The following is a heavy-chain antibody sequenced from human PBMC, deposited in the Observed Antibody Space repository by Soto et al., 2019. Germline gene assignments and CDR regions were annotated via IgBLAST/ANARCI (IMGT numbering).Heavy chain of an antibody. CDR1: GGSVNSGGYY. CDR3: ARGDIVVTGFFDY. Sequence: SETLSLTCPVSGGSVNSGGYYWNWIRQPPGKGLEWTGYIHYSGSTKYNPSLKSRVTISVDTSKNHFSLRLTSVTAADTAVYYCARGDIVVTGFFDYWGQGTLVTVSS. J-gene: IGHJ4*02. CDR2: IHYSGST. V-gene: IGHV4-61*03. D-gene: IGHD5-12*01.